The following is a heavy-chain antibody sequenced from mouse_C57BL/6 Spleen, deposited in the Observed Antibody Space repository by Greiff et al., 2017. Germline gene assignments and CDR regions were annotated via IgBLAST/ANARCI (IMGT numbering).Heavy chain of an antibody. D-gene: IGHD1-1*01. CDR1: GYSFTSYY. CDR2: IYPGSGNT. CDR3: ARVPYYYGSSPYYFDY. Sequence: QVQLKQSGPELVKPGASVKISCKASGYSFTSYYIHWVKQRPGQGLEWIGWIYPGSGNTKYNEKFKGKATLTADTSSSTAYMQLSSLTSEDSAVYYCARVPYYYGSSPYYFDYWGQGTTLTVSS. J-gene: IGHJ2*01. V-gene: IGHV1-66*01.